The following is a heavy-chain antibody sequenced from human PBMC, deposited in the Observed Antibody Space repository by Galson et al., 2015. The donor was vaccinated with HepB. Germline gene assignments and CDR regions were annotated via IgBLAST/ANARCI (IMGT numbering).Heavy chain of an antibody. CDR3: ATGVAVEEVFDY. CDR1: GYTLTELS. CDR2: FDPEDGET. J-gene: IGHJ4*02. Sequence: SVKVSCKVSGYTLTELSMHWVRQAPGKGLEWMGGFDPEDGETIYAQKFQGRVTMTEDTSTDTAYMELSSLRSEDTAVYYCATGVAVEEVFDYWGQGTLVTVSS. D-gene: IGHD6-19*01. V-gene: IGHV1-24*01.